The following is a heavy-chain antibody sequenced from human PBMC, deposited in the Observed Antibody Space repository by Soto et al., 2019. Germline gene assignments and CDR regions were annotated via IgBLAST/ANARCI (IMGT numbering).Heavy chain of an antibody. CDR1: GYPVTAYY. CDR2: INPATGAA. D-gene: IGHD3-3*01. Sequence: QLHLVQSGAVVKKPGASVTVSCSASGYPVTAYYMHWVRQAPGRGLEWMGGINPATGAAKYTQTFHGGAIVTRDTSTITVFMELSGLTSDDAAVVYCAGWGGVGVAGSAAFDMWGQGTLVTVSS. CDR3: AGWGGVGVAGSAAFDM. J-gene: IGHJ3*02. V-gene: IGHV1-2*02.